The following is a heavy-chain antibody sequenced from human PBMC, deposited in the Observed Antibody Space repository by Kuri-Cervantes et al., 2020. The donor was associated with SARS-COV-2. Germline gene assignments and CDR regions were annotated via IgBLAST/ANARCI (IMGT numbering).Heavy chain of an antibody. Sequence: GESLKISCAASGFTFSSYSMNWVRQAPGKGLEWVSSISSSSSYIYYADSVKGRFTISRDNAKNSLYLQMNSLRAEDTAVYYCAKANCSSTSCYVPNMDVWGKGTTVTVSS. CDR3: AKANCSSTSCYVPNMDV. J-gene: IGHJ6*03. D-gene: IGHD2-2*01. CDR1: GFTFSSYS. CDR2: ISSSSSYI. V-gene: IGHV3-21*01.